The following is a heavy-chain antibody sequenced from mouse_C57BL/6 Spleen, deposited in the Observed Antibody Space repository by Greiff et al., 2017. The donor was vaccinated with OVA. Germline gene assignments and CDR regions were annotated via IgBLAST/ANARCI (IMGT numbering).Heavy chain of an antibody. CDR3: ARTDDYGHYFDY. CDR1: GYTFTSYW. D-gene: IGHD2-4*01. Sequence: VQLQQPGAELVMPGASVKLSCKASGYTFTSYWMHWVKQRPGQGLEWIGEIDPSDSYTNYNQKFKGKSTLTVDKSSSTAYMQLSSLTSEDSAVYYCARTDDYGHYFDYWGQGTTLTVSS. CDR2: IDPSDSYT. V-gene: IGHV1-69*01. J-gene: IGHJ2*01.